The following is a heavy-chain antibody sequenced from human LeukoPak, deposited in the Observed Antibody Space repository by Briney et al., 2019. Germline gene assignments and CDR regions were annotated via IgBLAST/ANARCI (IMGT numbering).Heavy chain of an antibody. CDR3: AKDRISGYNYGLSAFDI. D-gene: IGHD5-18*01. CDR2: TRYDGSNK. Sequence: PGGSLRLSCAASGFTFSIYGMNWVRQAPGKGLEWVAFTRYDGSNKYYADSVKGRFTISRDNSKNTLYLQMNSLRAEDTAVYYCAKDRISGYNYGLSAFDIWGQGTTVTVSS. V-gene: IGHV3-30*02. J-gene: IGHJ3*02. CDR1: GFTFSIYG.